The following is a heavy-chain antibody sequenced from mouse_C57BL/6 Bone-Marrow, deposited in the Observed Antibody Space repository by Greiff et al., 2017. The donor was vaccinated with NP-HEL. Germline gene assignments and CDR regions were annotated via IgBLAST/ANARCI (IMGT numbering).Heavy chain of an antibody. D-gene: IGHD2-2*01. CDR1: GYSITSDY. CDR3: ARSPLWLRRNYYAMDY. J-gene: IGHJ4*01. CDR2: ISYSGST. V-gene: IGHV3-8*01. Sequence: DVQLQESGPGLAKPSQTLSFTCSVTGYSITSDYWNWIRKFPGNKLEYMGYISYSGSTYYNPSLKSRISITRDTSKNQYYLQLNSVTTEDTATYYCARSPLWLRRNYYAMDYWSQGTSVTVSS.